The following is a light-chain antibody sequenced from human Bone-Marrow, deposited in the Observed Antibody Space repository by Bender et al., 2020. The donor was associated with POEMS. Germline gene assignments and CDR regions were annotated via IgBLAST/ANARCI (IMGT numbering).Light chain of an antibody. CDR1: SSNTGSGYD. J-gene: IGLJ3*02. CDR2: GYN. Sequence: QSVLTQPPSVSGAPGQRVTISCTGSSSNTGSGYDINWYQHLPGTAPKLLIYGYNNRPSGVPDRFSGSKSGTSASLTISGLQAEDEADYYCCSYTSSDTWVFGGGTKLTVL. CDR3: CSYTSSDTWV. V-gene: IGLV1-40*01.